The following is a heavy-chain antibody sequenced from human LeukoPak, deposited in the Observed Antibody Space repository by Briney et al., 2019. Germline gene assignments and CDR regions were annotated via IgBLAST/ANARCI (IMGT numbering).Heavy chain of an antibody. CDR2: ISSSSSYI. D-gene: IGHD3-16*02. Sequence: TGGSLRLSCAASGFTFSSYSMNWVRQAPGKGLEWVSSISSSSSYIYYADSVKGRFTISRDNAKNSLYLQMNSLRAEDTAVYYCARSPNYDYVWGSYRPNNYYYYYMDVWGKGTTVTISS. CDR1: GFTFSSYS. J-gene: IGHJ6*03. CDR3: ARSPNYDYVWGSYRPNNYYYYYMDV. V-gene: IGHV3-21*01.